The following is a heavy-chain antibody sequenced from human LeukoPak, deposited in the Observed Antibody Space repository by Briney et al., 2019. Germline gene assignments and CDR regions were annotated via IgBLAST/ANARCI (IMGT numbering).Heavy chain of an antibody. D-gene: IGHD3-3*01. J-gene: IGHJ4*02. CDR1: GDSISSASYY. V-gene: IGHV4-61*02. Sequence: SETLSLTCTVSGDSISSASYYWSWIRQPAGKGLEWIGRIYTSGSTNYNPSLKSRVTMSLDASRNQFSLRLTSVTAADTAVYFCARDEGVLRFLEYWGQGIQVTVSS. CDR3: ARDEGVLRFLEY. CDR2: IYTSGST.